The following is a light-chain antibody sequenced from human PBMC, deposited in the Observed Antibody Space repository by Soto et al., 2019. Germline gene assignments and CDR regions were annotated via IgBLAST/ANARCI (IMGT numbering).Light chain of an antibody. CDR3: QQYDTAWT. V-gene: IGKV1-5*03. Sequence: DIQMTQSPSTLSGSVGDRVTXXFRASQTISSWLAWYQQKPGKAPKLLIYKASTLKSGVPSRFSGSGSGTEFTLTISSLQPDDFAIYYCQQYDTAWTFGQGTKVAIK. J-gene: IGKJ1*01. CDR2: KAS. CDR1: QTISSW.